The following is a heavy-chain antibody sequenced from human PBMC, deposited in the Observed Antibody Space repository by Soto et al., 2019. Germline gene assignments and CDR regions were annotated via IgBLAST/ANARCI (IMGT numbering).Heavy chain of an antibody. CDR1: GDTFTSYD. V-gene: IGHV1-8*01. CDR3: ASYTSRIDAFDI. D-gene: IGHD6-13*01. J-gene: IGHJ3*02. Sequence: ASVKVSCEASGDTFTSYDINWVRQATGQGLEWMGWMNPNSGNTGYAQKFQGRVTMTRNTSISTAYMELSSLRSEDTAVYYCASYTSRIDAFDIWGQGTMVTVSS. CDR2: MNPNSGNT.